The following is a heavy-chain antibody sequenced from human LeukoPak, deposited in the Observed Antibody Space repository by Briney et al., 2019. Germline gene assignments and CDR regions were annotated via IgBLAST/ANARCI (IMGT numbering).Heavy chain of an antibody. CDR1: GFTFDDYA. D-gene: IGHD2-2*03. V-gene: IGHV3-9*01. Sequence: PGGSLRLSCAASGFTFDDYAMHWVRQAPGKGLEWVSGISWNSGSIGYADSVKGRFTISRDNAKNSLYLQMNSLRAEDTAVYYCARDYAKLGYCSGSSCPDAFDVWGQGTMVTVSS. J-gene: IGHJ3*01. CDR2: ISWNSGSI. CDR3: ARDYAKLGYCSGSSCPDAFDV.